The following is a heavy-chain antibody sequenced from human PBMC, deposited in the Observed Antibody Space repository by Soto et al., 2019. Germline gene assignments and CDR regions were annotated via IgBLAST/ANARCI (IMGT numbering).Heavy chain of an antibody. CDR3: ARGFPFGPVVGATNVDY. Sequence: ASVKVSCKASGYTFTSYDINWVRQATGQGLEWMGWMNPNSGNTGYAQKFQGRVTMTRNTSISTAYMELSSLRSEDTAVYYCARGFPFGPVVGATNVDYWGQGTLVTVSS. CDR2: MNPNSGNT. V-gene: IGHV1-8*01. CDR1: GYTFTSYD. D-gene: IGHD1-26*01. J-gene: IGHJ4*02.